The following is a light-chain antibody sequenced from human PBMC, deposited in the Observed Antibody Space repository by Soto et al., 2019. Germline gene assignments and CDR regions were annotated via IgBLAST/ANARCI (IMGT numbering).Light chain of an antibody. CDR3: QQSYKTPWT. CDR1: QSISIY. Sequence: DIQMTQSTSSLFASVGDRVTITCRASQSISIYLNWYQQKPGEAPNVLIYAASSLQSGVPSRFSGSGSGTDVTLTLSGLQPEDVATYYCQQSYKTPWTFGQGTRVEIK. CDR2: AAS. J-gene: IGKJ1*01. V-gene: IGKV1-39*01.